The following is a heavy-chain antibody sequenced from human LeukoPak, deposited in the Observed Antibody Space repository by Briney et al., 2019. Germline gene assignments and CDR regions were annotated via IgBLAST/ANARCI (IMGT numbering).Heavy chain of an antibody. Sequence: SETLSLTCAVYGGSFSGYYWSWIGQPPGKGLEWIGEINHSGSTNYNPSLKSRVTISVDTSKNQFSLKLSSVTAADTAVYYCARTTVVTPSAFDIWGQGTMVTVSS. CDR2: INHSGST. V-gene: IGHV4-34*01. CDR3: ARTTVVTPSAFDI. D-gene: IGHD4-23*01. CDR1: GGSFSGYY. J-gene: IGHJ3*02.